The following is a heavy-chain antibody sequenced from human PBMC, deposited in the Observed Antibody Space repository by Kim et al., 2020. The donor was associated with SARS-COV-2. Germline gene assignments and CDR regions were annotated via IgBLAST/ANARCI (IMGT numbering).Heavy chain of an antibody. D-gene: IGHD2-2*01. CDR3: AKAAIAPYYAMDV. V-gene: IGHV3-43*01. J-gene: IGHJ6*02. Sequence: YYAYAVKGRFTISRDNSKSSLYRQMHSLRTEDTALYYCAKAAIAPYYAMDVWGQGTTVTVSS.